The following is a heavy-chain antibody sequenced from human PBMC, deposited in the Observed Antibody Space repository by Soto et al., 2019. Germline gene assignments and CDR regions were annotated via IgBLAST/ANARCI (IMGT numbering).Heavy chain of an antibody. CDR1: GFTFISYG. Sequence: LRLSCAASGFTFISYGMHWVRQSPGKGLEWVAVISYDGSNKYYADSVKGRFTISRDNSKNTLYLQMNSLRAKDTAVYYCAKDATVRFYYYYGMDVWGQGTTVTVSS. J-gene: IGHJ6*02. D-gene: IGHD4-4*01. V-gene: IGHV3-30*18. CDR2: ISYDGSNK. CDR3: AKDATVRFYYYYGMDV.